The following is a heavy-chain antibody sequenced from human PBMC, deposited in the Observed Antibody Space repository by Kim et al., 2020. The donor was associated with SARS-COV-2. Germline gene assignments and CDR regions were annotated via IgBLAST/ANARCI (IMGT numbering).Heavy chain of an antibody. CDR2: TYYRSKWYN. V-gene: IGHV6-1*01. CDR1: GDSVSSNSAA. CDR3: ARDQGSSWYYYYYGMDV. D-gene: IGHD6-13*01. J-gene: IGHJ6*02. Sequence: SQTLSLTCAISGDSVSSNSAAWNWIRQSPSRGLEWLGRTYYRSKWYNDYAVSVKSRITINPDTSKNQFSLQLNSVTPEDTAVYYCARDQGSSWYYYYYGMDVWGQETTVTVSS.